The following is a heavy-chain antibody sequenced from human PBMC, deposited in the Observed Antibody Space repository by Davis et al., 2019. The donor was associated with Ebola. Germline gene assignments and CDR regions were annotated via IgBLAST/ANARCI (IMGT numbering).Heavy chain of an antibody. V-gene: IGHV5-51*01. D-gene: IGHD6-13*01. Sequence: GESLKISCKGSGYSFTSYWIGWVRQLPGKGLEWMGIIYPGDSDPRYSPSFQGQVTISADKAISTAYLQWSSLKASDTAMSYCANRSTYSWFDAFDIWGQGTMVTDSS. CDR2: IYPGDSDP. CDR1: GYSFTSYW. J-gene: IGHJ3*02. CDR3: ANRSTYSWFDAFDI.